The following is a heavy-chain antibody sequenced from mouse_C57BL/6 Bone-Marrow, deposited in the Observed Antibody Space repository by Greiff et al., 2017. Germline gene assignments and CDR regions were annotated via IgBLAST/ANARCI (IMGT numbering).Heavy chain of an antibody. V-gene: IGHV1-50*01. CDR2: IDPSDSYT. CDR3: ARGGPYY. CDR1: GYTFTSYW. Sequence: VQLQQPGAELVKPGASVKLSCKASGYTFTSYWMQWVKQRPGQGLEWIGEIDPSDSYTNYNQKFKGKATLTVDTSSSTAYMRLSSLTSEDSAVYYCARGGPYYWGQGTTLTVSS. J-gene: IGHJ2*01.